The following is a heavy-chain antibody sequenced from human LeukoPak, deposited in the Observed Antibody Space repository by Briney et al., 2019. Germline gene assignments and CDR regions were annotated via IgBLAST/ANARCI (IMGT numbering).Heavy chain of an antibody. CDR2: INPNSGGT. Sequence: ASVKVSCKASGYTFTGYYMHWVRQAPGQGLEWMGWINPNSGGTNYARKFQGRVTMTRATSISTAYMELSRLRSDDTAVYYCARDDIVVVPAGFGYSGYVLNYYYMDVWGKGTTVTVSS. CDR1: GYTFTGYY. D-gene: IGHD2-2*01. V-gene: IGHV1-2*02. CDR3: ARDDIVVVPAGFGYSGYVLNYYYMDV. J-gene: IGHJ6*03.